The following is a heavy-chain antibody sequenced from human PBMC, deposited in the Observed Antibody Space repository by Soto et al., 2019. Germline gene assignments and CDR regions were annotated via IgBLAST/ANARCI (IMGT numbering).Heavy chain of an antibody. CDR1: GGSISSYY. D-gene: IGHD6-19*01. J-gene: IGHJ4*02. CDR2: IYYSGST. CDR3: ARESSSGWYIEGYFDY. Sequence: SETLSLTCTVSGGSISSYYWSWIRQPPGKGLEWIGYIYYSGSTNYNPSIKSRVTISVHTSKNQFSLKLSSVTAADTAVYYCARESSSGWYIEGYFDYWGQGTLVTVSS. V-gene: IGHV4-59*01.